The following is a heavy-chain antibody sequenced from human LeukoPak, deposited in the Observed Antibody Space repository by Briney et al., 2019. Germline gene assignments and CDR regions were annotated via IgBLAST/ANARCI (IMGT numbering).Heavy chain of an antibody. CDR1: GYICTSYL. Sequence: GESLKICCEGSGYICTSYLIGWVRPLPGKGLEWMGIICPADADNRYSPFFQGQVNISADKSISTAYLQWSSLKASDTAMYYCARIARPDYYDSSGYYTPYYFDYWGQGTLVTVSS. CDR3: ARIARPDYYDSSGYYTPYYFDY. D-gene: IGHD3-22*01. CDR2: ICPADADN. V-gene: IGHV5-51*01. J-gene: IGHJ4*02.